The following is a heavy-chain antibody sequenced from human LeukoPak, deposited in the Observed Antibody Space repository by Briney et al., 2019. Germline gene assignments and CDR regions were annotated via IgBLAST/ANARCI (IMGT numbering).Heavy chain of an antibody. J-gene: IGHJ4*02. V-gene: IGHV3-43*01. Sequence: PGGSLRLSCAASGFTFDDYTMHWVRQAPGKGLEWVSLISWDGGSTYYADSVRGRFTISRDNSKNSLYLQMNSLRTEDTALYYCAKARRRDTYYFDHWGQGTLVTVSS. CDR3: AKARRRDTYYFDH. CDR2: ISWDGGST. D-gene: IGHD5-24*01. CDR1: GFTFDDYT.